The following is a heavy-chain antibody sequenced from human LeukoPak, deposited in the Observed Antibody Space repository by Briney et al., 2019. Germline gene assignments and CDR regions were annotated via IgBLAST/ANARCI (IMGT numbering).Heavy chain of an antibody. Sequence: PSETLSLTCFVSGGSISSSSYYWSWIRQPPGKGLEWIGEINHSGSTNYNPSLKSRVTISVDTSKNQFSLKLSSVTAADTAVYYCARNAAGTDYWGQGTLVTVSS. D-gene: IGHD6-19*01. CDR2: INHSGST. CDR3: ARNAAGTDY. V-gene: IGHV4-39*07. CDR1: GGSISSSSYY. J-gene: IGHJ4*02.